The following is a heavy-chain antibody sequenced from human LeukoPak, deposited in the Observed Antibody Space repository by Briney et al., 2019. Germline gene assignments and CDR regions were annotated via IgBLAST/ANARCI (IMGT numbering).Heavy chain of an antibody. CDR2: IYYSGST. CDR3: ASFYYYDSSGYYPIRY. J-gene: IGHJ4*02. D-gene: IGHD3-22*01. Sequence: PSETLSLTCTVSGGSISSSSYYWGWIRQPPGKGLEWIGSIYYSGSTYYNPSLKSRVTISVDTSKNQFSLKLSSVTAADTAVYYCASFYYYDSSGYYPIRYWGQGTLVTVSS. V-gene: IGHV4-39*07. CDR1: GGSISSSSYY.